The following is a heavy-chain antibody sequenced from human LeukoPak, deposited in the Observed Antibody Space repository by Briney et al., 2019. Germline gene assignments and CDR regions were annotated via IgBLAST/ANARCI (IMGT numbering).Heavy chain of an antibody. CDR2: IYSRGST. CDR3: ARVYAYYYMDV. V-gene: IGHV4-4*07. CDR1: GGSISSNY. D-gene: IGHD2-8*01. Sequence: SETLSLTCTVSGGSISSNYWSWIRQPAGKGLEWIGRIYSRGSTNYNPSLKSRGTMSVDTSKNQSSLKLSSVTAADTAVYYCARVYAYYYMDVWGKGTTVTVSS. J-gene: IGHJ6*03.